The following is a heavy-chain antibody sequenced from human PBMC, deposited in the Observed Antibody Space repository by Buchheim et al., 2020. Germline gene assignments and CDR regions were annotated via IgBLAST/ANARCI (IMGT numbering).Heavy chain of an antibody. CDR2: IRSDGSSA. CDR3: ASGDGAGIYQRLDY. J-gene: IGHJ4*02. Sequence: EVQLVESGGGLVQPGGSLRLSCAASGFTFSSYWMHWVRQAPGKGLEWLSRIRSDGSSASYADSVKGRFTTSRDNAKNTLYLQMVSLRAEETAVYYCASGDGAGIYQRLDYWGQGT. V-gene: IGHV3-74*01. D-gene: IGHD3-10*01. CDR1: GFTFSSYW.